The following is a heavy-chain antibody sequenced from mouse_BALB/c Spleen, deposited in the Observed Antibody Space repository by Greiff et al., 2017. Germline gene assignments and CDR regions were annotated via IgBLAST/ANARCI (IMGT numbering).Heavy chain of an antibody. V-gene: IGHV14-4*02. CDR2: IDPENGDT. CDR1: GFNIKDYY. CDR3: NAWGGNYFPFDY. D-gene: IGHD2-1*01. J-gene: IGHJ2*01. Sequence: EVQLQQSGAELVRSGASVKLSCTASGFNIKDYYMHWVKQRPEQGLEWIGWIDPENGDTEYAPKFQGKATMTADTSSNTAYLQLSSLTSEDTAVYYCNAWGGNYFPFDYWGQGITLTVSS.